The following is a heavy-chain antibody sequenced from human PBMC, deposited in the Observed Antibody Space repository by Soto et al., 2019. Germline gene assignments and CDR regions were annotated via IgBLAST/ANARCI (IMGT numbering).Heavy chain of an antibody. CDR3: ARDVGYYYDSSGYYRFDY. V-gene: IGHV3-48*02. J-gene: IGHJ4*02. Sequence: EVQLVESGGGLVQPGGSLRLSCAASGFTFSSYNMNWVRQAPGKGLEWVSHITSSSSTIYYADSVKGRFTIARDNARNSLYRQMHSLRDEDTAVYYCARDVGYYYDSSGYYRFDYWGQGTLVTVSS. D-gene: IGHD3-22*01. CDR1: GFTFSSYN. CDR2: ITSSSSTI.